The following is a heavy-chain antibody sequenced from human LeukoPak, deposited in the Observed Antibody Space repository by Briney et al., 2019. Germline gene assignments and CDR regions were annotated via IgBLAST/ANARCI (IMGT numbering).Heavy chain of an antibody. CDR2: IIPIFGTA. Sequence: ASVKVSCKASGGTFSSYAISWVRQAPGQGLEWMGGIIPIFGTANYARKFQGRVTITADESTSTAYMELSSLRSEDTAVYYCAKSLRNGSGWASDYWGQGTLVTVSS. CDR1: GGTFSSYA. V-gene: IGHV1-69*13. CDR3: AKSLRNGSGWASDY. D-gene: IGHD6-19*01. J-gene: IGHJ4*02.